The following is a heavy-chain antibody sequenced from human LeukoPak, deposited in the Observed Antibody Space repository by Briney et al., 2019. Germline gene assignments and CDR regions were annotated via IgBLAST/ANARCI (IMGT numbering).Heavy chain of an antibody. CDR3: ARRAAGTWSSQMYYFDY. D-gene: IGHD6-13*01. CDR2: INHSGST. CDR1: GGSFSGYY. Sequence: SETLSLTCAVYGGSFSGYYWSWIRQPPGKGLEWIGEINHSGSTNYNPSLKSRVTISVDASKNQFSLKLSSVTAADTAVYYCARRAAGTWSSQMYYFDYWGQGTLVTVSS. J-gene: IGHJ4*02. V-gene: IGHV4-34*01.